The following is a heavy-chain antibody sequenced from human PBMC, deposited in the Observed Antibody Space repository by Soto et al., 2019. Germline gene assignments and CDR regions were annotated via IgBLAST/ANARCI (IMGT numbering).Heavy chain of an antibody. Sequence: QVQRQVSGPGLVKPSATLSLTCTVSDGSISSYYWSWIRQPPGKGLDWLGYFFYTGSTNHNPSIKSRVTISLDMSTNQFSLRLSSVTAADTATYYCAKSRAGYNLNAIDDWGQGFLVTVSS. CDR3: AKSRAGYNLNAIDD. V-gene: IGHV4-59*01. D-gene: IGHD5-12*01. CDR2: FFYTGST. J-gene: IGHJ4*02. CDR1: DGSISSYY.